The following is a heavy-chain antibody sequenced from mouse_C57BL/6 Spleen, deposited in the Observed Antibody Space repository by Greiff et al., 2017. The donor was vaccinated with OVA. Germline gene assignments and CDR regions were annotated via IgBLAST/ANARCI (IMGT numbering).Heavy chain of an antibody. D-gene: IGHD2-1*01. CDR2: IDPSDSYP. Sequence: QVQLQQPGAELVMPGASVKLSCKASGYTFTSYWMHWVKQRPGQGLEWIGEIDPSDSYPNYNQKFKGKSTLTVDKSSSTAYMQLSSLTSEDSAVYYCARRDGNYDYFDYWGQGTTLTVSS. J-gene: IGHJ2*01. V-gene: IGHV1-69*01. CDR3: ARRDGNYDYFDY. CDR1: GYTFTSYW.